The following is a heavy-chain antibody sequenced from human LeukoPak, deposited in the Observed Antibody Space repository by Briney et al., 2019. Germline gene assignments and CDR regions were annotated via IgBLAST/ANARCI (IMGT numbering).Heavy chain of an antibody. CDR1: GYTFTGYY. CDR3: ARDAIYSSSWSYDYYYMDV. J-gene: IGHJ6*03. V-gene: IGHV1-2*02. CDR2: IDPNSGGT. Sequence: ASVKVSCKASGYTFTGYYMHWVRQAPGQGLEWMGWIDPNSGGTNYAQKFQGRVTMTRDTSISTAYMELSRLRSDDTAVYYCARDAIYSSSWSYDYYYMDVWGKGTTVTVSS. D-gene: IGHD6-13*01.